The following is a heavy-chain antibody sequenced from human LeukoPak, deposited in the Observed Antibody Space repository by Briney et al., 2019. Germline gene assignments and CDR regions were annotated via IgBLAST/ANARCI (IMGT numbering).Heavy chain of an antibody. CDR1: GFTFSSYC. CDR2: IKSDAGST. CDR3: AASGGSYSQFDY. Sequence: GGSLRLSCAASGFTFSSYCMHWVRQAPGKGLVWVSRIKSDAGSTNYADSVKGRFTISRDNAKNTLYLEMNSLRAEDTAVYYCAASGGSYSQFDYWGQGSLVTVSS. V-gene: IGHV3-74*01. D-gene: IGHD2-15*01. J-gene: IGHJ4*02.